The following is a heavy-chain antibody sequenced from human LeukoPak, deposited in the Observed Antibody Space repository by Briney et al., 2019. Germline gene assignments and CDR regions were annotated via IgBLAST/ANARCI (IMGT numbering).Heavy chain of an antibody. Sequence: ASVKVSCKASGYTFTSYDINWVRQATGQGLEWMGWMNPNNGNTGYAQKFQGRVTMTRSTSISTAYMELSSLRSEDTAVYYCARVEPQWLLLGNAFDIWDQGTMVTVSS. CDR3: ARVEPQWLLLGNAFDI. D-gene: IGHD6-19*01. CDR1: GYTFTSYD. J-gene: IGHJ3*02. V-gene: IGHV1-8*01. CDR2: MNPNNGNT.